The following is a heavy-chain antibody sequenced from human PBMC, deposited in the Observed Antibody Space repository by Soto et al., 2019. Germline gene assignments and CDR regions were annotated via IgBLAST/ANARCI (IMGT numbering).Heavy chain of an antibody. J-gene: IGHJ5*02. CDR2: INSDGSST. V-gene: IGHV3-74*01. CDR3: ATDPSSGWYNWFDP. Sequence: PGGSLRLSCAASGFTFSSYWMHWVRQAPGKGLVWVSRINSDGSSTSYADSVKGRFTISRDNAKNTLYLQMNSLRAEDTAVYYCATDPSSGWYNWFDPWGQGTLVTVSS. D-gene: IGHD6-19*01. CDR1: GFTFSSYW.